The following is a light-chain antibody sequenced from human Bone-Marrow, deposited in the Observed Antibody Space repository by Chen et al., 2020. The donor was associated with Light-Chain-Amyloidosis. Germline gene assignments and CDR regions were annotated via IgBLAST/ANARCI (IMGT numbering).Light chain of an antibody. CDR2: RDT. V-gene: IGLV3-25*03. CDR3: QSADSSGTYEVI. CDR1: DLPTKY. J-gene: IGLJ2*01. Sequence: SYELTQPPSVSVSPGQTARITCSGDDLPTKYAYWYQQKPGQAPVLVIHRDTERPSGISERFSGSSSGTTATLTISGVQADDEADYHCQSADSSGTYEVIVGGGTKLTVL.